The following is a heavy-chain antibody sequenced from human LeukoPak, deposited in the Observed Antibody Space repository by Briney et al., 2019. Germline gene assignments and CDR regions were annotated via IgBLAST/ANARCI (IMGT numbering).Heavy chain of an antibody. CDR3: AGTGSYYYYYYMDV. J-gene: IGHJ6*03. CDR1: GGTFSSYA. Sequence: SVKVSCKASGGTFSSYAISWVRQAPGQGLEWMGGIIPIFGTANYAQKFQGRVTITTDESTSTAYMELSSLRSEDTAVYYCAGTGSYYYYYYMDVWGKGTTVTVSS. D-gene: IGHD1-26*01. CDR2: IIPIFGTA. V-gene: IGHV1-69*05.